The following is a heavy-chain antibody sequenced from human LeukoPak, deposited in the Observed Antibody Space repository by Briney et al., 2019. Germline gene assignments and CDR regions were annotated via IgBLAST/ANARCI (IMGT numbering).Heavy chain of an antibody. D-gene: IGHD3-22*01. V-gene: IGHV3-7*03. CDR3: ARAPYYSRIEYYFEF. J-gene: IGHJ4*02. Sequence: PGGSLRLSCAVSGFTFSGFWMSWSRQAPGKGLEWVASINSDGSEGYYADVVKGRFTISRDNAKNSLYLQINSLRAEDTAVYYCARAPYYSRIEYYFEFWGQGTLVTVSS. CDR1: GFTFSGFW. CDR2: INSDGSEG.